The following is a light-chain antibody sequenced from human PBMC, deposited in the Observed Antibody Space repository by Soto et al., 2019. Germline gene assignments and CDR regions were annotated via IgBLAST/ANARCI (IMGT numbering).Light chain of an antibody. J-gene: IGKJ1*01. CDR3: QQSYGTPWT. CDR2: AAS. Sequence: DIQMTQSPSSLSASVGDRVTVTCRASQSITTYLNWYQQKPGKAPKLLIYAASSLQSGVPSRFSGSGSGTEFTLTITSLQPEDFATYICQQSYGTPWTFGQGTEVEIK. V-gene: IGKV1-39*01. CDR1: QSITTY.